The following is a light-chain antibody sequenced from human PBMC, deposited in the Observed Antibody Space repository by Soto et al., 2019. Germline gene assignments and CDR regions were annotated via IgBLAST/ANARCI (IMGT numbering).Light chain of an antibody. CDR2: GAS. Sequence: EIVLTQSPGTLSLSPGERATLSCRASQSVSRSYLAWYQQKPGQAPRLRIYGASSRATGIPDRFSGSRSGTDFTLTISRLEPEDFAVYSCQQYGSSPMYTFGQGTKLEI. CDR3: QQYGSSPMYT. V-gene: IGKV3-20*01. J-gene: IGKJ2*01. CDR1: QSVSRSY.